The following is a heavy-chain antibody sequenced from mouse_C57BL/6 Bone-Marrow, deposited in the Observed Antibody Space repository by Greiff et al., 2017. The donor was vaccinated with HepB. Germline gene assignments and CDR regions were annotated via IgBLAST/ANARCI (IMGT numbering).Heavy chain of an antibody. V-gene: IGHV5-4*01. D-gene: IGHD1-1*01. CDR1: GFTFSSYA. J-gene: IGHJ3*01. Sequence: EVKLMESGGGLVKPGGSLKLSCAASGFTFSSYAMSWVRQTPEKRLEWVATISDGGSYTYYPDNVKGRFTISRDNAKNNLYLQMSHLKSEDTAMYYCAREGYYGSSYAYWGQGTQVTVSA. CDR3: AREGYYGSSYAY. CDR2: ISDGGSYT.